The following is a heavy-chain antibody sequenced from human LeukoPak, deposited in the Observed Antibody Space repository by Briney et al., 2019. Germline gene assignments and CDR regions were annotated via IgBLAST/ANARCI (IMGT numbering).Heavy chain of an antibody. Sequence: PGGSLRLSCAASGFTFDDYGMSWVRQAPGKGLEWVSGINWNGGGTGYADSVKGRFTISRDNAKNSLYLQMNSLRAEDTALYHCAREILTGYYPYYYYGMDVWGQGTTVTVSS. V-gene: IGHV3-20*01. J-gene: IGHJ6*01. CDR2: INWNGGGT. D-gene: IGHD3-9*01. CDR1: GFTFDDYG. CDR3: AREILTGYYPYYYYGMDV.